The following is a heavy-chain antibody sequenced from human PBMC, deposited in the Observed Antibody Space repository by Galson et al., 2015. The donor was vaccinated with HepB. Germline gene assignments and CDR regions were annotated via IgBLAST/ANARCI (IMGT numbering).Heavy chain of an antibody. Sequence: SLRLSCAASGFIFSDFEMHWVRQFTGKGLEWVSGVAIPGDTFYTDSVKGRFTVSRDNAQNSLYLQMDSLGVGDTALYYCVRGWSPASGDFFDIWGQGTMVTVSS. D-gene: IGHD3-3*01. CDR2: VAIPGDT. CDR3: VRGWSPASGDFFDI. J-gene: IGHJ3*02. V-gene: IGHV3-13*01. CDR1: GFIFSDFE.